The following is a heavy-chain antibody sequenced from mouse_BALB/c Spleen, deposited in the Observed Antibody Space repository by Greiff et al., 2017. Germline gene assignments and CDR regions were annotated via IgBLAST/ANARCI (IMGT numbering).Heavy chain of an antibody. CDR3: ARWMDY. J-gene: IGHJ4*01. CDR1: GYTFTSYW. Sequence: VQLQQPGAELVKPGASVKLSCKASGYTFTSYWMHWVKQRPGQGLEWIGEIDPSDSYTNYNQKFKGKATLTVDKSSSTAYMQLSSLTSEDSAVYYCARWMDYWGQGTSVTVSS. CDR2: IDPSDSYT. V-gene: IGHV1-69*02.